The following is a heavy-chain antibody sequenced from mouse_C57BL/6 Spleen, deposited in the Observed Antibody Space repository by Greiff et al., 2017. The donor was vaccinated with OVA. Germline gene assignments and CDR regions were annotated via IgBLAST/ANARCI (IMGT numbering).Heavy chain of an antibody. V-gene: IGHV1-55*01. D-gene: IGHD2-4*01. J-gene: IGHJ2*01. CDR2: IYPGSGST. CDR1: GYTFTSYW. Sequence: VQLQQPGAELVKPGASVKMSCKASGYTFTSYWITWVKQRPGQGLEWIGEIYPGSGSTNYNEKFKSKATLTVDTSSSTAYMQLSSLTSEDSAVYYCARHDYDDEGHFDYWGQGTTLTVSS. CDR3: ARHDYDDEGHFDY.